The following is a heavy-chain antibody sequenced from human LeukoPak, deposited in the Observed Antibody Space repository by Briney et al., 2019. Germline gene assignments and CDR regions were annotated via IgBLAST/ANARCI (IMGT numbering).Heavy chain of an antibody. J-gene: IGHJ4*02. V-gene: IGHV3-48*01. CDR3: ARDLDYYDSSGQIDY. CDR1: GFSFSTYS. Sequence: PGGSLRLSCAASGFSFSTYSMNWVRQAPGKGLEWVSYISSSSSTIYYADSVKGRFTISRGNAKNSLYLQMNSLRAEDTAVYYCARDLDYYDSSGQIDYWGQGTLVAVSS. D-gene: IGHD3-22*01. CDR2: ISSSSSTI.